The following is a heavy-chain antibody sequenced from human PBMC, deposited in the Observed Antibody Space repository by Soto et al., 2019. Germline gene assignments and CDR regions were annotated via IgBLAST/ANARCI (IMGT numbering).Heavy chain of an antibody. D-gene: IGHD6-19*01. J-gene: IGHJ4*02. V-gene: IGHV3-30*03. Sequence: QVQLVESGGGVVQPGRSLRLSCAASGFTFSHYGMHWVRQAPGKGLEWVAIISHDGIKQYYADSVKGRFTISRDSSNNTLYLQMNSLRAADTAVYFCATYSLGYSSGWYIPHWGLGTLVTVSS. CDR3: ATYSLGYSSGWYIPH. CDR1: GFTFSHYG. CDR2: ISHDGIKQ.